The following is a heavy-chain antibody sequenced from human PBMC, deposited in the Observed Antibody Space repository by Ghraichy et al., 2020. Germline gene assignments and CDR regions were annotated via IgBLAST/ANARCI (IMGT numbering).Heavy chain of an antibody. CDR1: GFNINSHG. CDR2: MWADGKKQ. CDR3: ARDRSYYVDDQ. Sequence: GGSLRLSCVASGFNINSHGMHWVRQAPGKGLEWAAVMWADGKKQHYADSVKGRFTISRDTFKNTVYLQMNSVRVEDTAVYYCARDRSYYVDDQWGQGTLVTVSS. J-gene: IGHJ5*02. D-gene: IGHD3-16*01. V-gene: IGHV3-33*01.